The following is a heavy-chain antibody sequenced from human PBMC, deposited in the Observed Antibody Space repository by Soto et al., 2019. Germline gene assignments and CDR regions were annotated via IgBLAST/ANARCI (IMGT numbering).Heavy chain of an antibody. CDR3: AKSSKIVVDYFDY. D-gene: IGHD3-22*01. CDR1: GFTFSSYV. V-gene: IGHV3-23*01. J-gene: IGHJ4*02. Sequence: EVQLLESGGGLVQPGGSLRLSCAASGFTFSSYVMSWVRQAPGKGLEWVSAISGSGGSTYYADSVKGRFTISRDNSKNTLYLQMNSLRAEDTAVYYCAKSSKIVVDYFDYWGQGTLVTVSS. CDR2: ISGSGGST.